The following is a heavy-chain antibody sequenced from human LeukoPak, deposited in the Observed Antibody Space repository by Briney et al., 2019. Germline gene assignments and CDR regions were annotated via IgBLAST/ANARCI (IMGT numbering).Heavy chain of an antibody. D-gene: IGHD3-22*01. Sequence: SGPTLVKPTQTLTLTCTFSGFSLSTSGVGVGWIRQPPGKALEWLALFYWDDDKRYSPSLKSRLTITKDTSKNQVVLTITNMDPADTATYYCAHRPGDSSCYYYAFDYWGQGTLVTVSS. CDR3: AHRPGDSSCYYYAFDY. CDR2: FYWDDDK. CDR1: GFSLSTSGVG. J-gene: IGHJ4*02. V-gene: IGHV2-5*02.